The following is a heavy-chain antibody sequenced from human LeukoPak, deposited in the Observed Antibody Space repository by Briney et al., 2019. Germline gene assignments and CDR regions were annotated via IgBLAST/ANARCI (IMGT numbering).Heavy chain of an antibody. D-gene: IGHD6-13*01. J-gene: IGHJ4*02. CDR3: ARAQQQLASDPFDY. CDR1: GFTFSSYA. CDR2: ISYDGSNK. Sequence: GGSLRLSCAASGFTFSSYAMHWVRQAPGKGLEWVAVISYDGSNKYYADSVKGRFTISRDNSKNTLYLQMNSLRAEDTAVYYCARAQQQLASDPFDYWGQGTLVTVSS. V-gene: IGHV3-30-3*01.